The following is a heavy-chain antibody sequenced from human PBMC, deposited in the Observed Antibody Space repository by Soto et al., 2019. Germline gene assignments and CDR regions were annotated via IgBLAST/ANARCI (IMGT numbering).Heavy chain of an antibody. D-gene: IGHD4-17*01. CDR3: ARGDANKIVVTTYYGMDV. V-gene: IGHV1-69*12. J-gene: IGHJ6*02. Sequence: QVQLVQSGAEVKKPGSSVKVSCKASGGSLSNYGISWVRQAPGQGLEWMGAIIPVFGTPNYAQKFQDRVTVPADEHTTTVYMEVRSLISEATAVYYCARGDANKIVVTTYYGMDVWGQRTTVNVSS. CDR2: IIPVFGTP. CDR1: GGSLSNYG.